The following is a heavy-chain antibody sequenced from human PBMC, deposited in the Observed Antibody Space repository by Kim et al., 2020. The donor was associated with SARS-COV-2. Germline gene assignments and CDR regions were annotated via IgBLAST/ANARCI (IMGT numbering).Heavy chain of an antibody. CDR3: AKAPLIAVAGYYYYYGMDF. CDR2: ISWNSGII. Sequence: GGSLRLSCAASGFTFDDYVMHWVRQAPGKGLEWVSGISWNSGIIGYADSVKGRFTISRDNAKNSLYLQMNSLRAEDTAFYYCAKAPLIAVAGYYYYYGMDFGGKGPTVTVPP. V-gene: IGHV3-9*01. J-gene: IGHJ6*04. CDR1: GFTFDDYV. D-gene: IGHD6-19*01.